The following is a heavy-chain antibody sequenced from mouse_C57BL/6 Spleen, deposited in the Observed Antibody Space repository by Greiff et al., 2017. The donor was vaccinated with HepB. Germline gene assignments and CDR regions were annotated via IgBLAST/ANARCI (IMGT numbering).Heavy chain of an antibody. CDR2: IFPGSGST. CDR1: GYTFTDYY. J-gene: IGHJ1*03. V-gene: IGHV1-75*01. CDR3: ARGSYWYFDV. Sequence: QVQLQQSGPELVKPGASVKISCKASGYTFTDYYINWVKQRPGQGLEWIGWIFPGSGSTYYNEKFKGKATLTVDKSSSTAYVLLSSLTSEDSAVYFCARGSYWYFDVWGTGTTVTVSS.